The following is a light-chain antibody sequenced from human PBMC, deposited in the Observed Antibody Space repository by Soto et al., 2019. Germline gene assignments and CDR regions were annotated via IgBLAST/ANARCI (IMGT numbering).Light chain of an antibody. CDR2: GAS. CDR3: QQYGSSVFT. CDR1: QTVTTNY. V-gene: IGKV3-20*01. J-gene: IGKJ2*01. Sequence: ETVLTQSPGTLSLSPGETATLSCRASQTVTTNYLAWYQQKPDQAPRLLVYGASSRATGIPDRFSGSGSETDFTLTISRLEPEDFAVYYCQQYGSSVFTFGQGTKLEIK.